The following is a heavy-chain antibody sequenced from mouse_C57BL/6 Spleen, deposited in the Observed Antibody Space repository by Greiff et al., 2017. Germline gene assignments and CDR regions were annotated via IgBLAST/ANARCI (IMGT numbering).Heavy chain of an antibody. J-gene: IGHJ3*01. V-gene: IGHV1-80*01. CDR2: IYPGDGYT. CDR3: ARSGDYDGFAY. D-gene: IGHD2-4*01. Sequence: QVQLQQSGAELVKPGASVKISCKASGYAFSSYWMNWVKQRPGKGLEWIGQIYPGDGYTNYNGKFKGKATLTADKSSSTAYMQLSSLTSEDSAVYFCARSGDYDGFAYWGQGTLVTVSA. CDR1: GYAFSSYW.